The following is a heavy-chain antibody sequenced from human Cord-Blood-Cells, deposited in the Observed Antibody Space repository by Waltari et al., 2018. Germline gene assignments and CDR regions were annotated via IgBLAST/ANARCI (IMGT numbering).Heavy chain of an antibody. D-gene: IGHD3-3*01. CDR2: ISSSSSYI. Sequence: EVQLVESGGGLVTPGGSLRLSCAASGFTFSSYSMNWVRQAPGKGLEWVSSISSSSSYIYYADSVKGRFTISRDNAKNSLYLQMNSLRAEDTAVYYCASSQYYDFWSGYYTSPKYFQHWGQGTLVTVSS. CDR1: GFTFSSYS. J-gene: IGHJ1*01. V-gene: IGHV3-21*01. CDR3: ASSQYYDFWSGYYTSPKYFQH.